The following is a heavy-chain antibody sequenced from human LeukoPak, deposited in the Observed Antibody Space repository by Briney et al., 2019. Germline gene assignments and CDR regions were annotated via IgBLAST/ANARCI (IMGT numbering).Heavy chain of an antibody. D-gene: IGHD1-26*01. CDR1: GFTFYAYA. CDR3: GRDLSGVVGASID. V-gene: IGHV3-43*02. CDR2: INGDGGST. Sequence: GGSLRLSCAASGFTFYAYAMHWVRQAPGKGLEWVSFINGDGGSTYYGDSVRGRFTISRDNSKNSLFLQMNSLTTEDTALYYCGRDLSGVVGASIDWGQGTLVTVSS. J-gene: IGHJ4*02.